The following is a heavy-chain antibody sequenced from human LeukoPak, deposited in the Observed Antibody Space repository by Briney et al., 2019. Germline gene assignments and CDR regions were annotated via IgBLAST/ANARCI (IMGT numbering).Heavy chain of an antibody. CDR2: ISGNGVNT. Sequence: GGSLRLSCAASGFTFSSYAMSWVRQAPGKGLEWVSGISGNGVNTYHADSVKGRFTISRDNSKNTLYLQMDSLRVEDTAVYYCAKPMCSSTSCYRYFDYWGQGSPVTVSS. CDR3: AKPMCSSTSCYRYFDY. V-gene: IGHV3-23*01. CDR1: GFTFSSYA. J-gene: IGHJ4*02. D-gene: IGHD2-2*01.